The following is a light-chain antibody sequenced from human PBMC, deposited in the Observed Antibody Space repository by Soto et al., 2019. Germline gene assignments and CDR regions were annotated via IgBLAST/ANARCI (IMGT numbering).Light chain of an antibody. CDR3: KQYENLPN. Sequence: DIQMTPSHSTLSASVLYRVKITCRSSQSSSTWLAWFQQKPGKAPDLLIYDASSLESGVPSTFSGSGSGTDFTFTISRLQPEDIATYYCKQYENLPNFGQGTRLEIK. CDR1: QSSSTW. CDR2: DAS. J-gene: IGKJ5*01. V-gene: IGKV1-5*01.